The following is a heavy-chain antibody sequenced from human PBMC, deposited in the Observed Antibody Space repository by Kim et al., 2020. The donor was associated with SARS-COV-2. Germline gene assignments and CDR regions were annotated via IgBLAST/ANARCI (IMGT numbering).Heavy chain of an antibody. CDR1: GYTFTSYG. CDR3: ARDPRELWFGESQDYGMDV. D-gene: IGHD3-10*01. CDR2: ISAYNGNT. V-gene: IGHV1-18*01. Sequence: ASVKVSCKASGYTFTSYGISWVRQAPGQGLEWMGWISAYNGNTNYAQKLQGRVTMTTDTSTSTAYMELRSLRSDDTAVYYCARDPRELWFGESQDYGMDVWGQGTTVTVSS. J-gene: IGHJ6*02.